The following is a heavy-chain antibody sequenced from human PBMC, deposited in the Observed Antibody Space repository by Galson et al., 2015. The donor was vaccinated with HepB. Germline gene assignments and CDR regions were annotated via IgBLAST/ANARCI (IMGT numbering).Heavy chain of an antibody. CDR2: IVVGSGNT. Sequence: SVKVSCKASGFTFTSSAVQWVRQARGQRLEWIGWIVVGSGNTNYAQKFRERVTITRDMSTSTAYMELSSLRSEDTAVYYCAATGDYTGGYYYYGMDVWGQGTTVTVSS. J-gene: IGHJ6*02. D-gene: IGHD4-17*01. V-gene: IGHV1-58*01. CDR1: GFTFTSSA. CDR3: AATGDYTGGYYYYGMDV.